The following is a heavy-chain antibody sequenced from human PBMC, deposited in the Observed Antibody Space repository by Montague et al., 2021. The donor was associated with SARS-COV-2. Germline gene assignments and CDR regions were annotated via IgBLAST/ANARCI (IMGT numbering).Heavy chain of an antibody. D-gene: IGHD6-13*01. V-gene: IGHV4-39*07. CDR1: GGSISSNSYY. CDR2: IYYSGST. CDR3: ARVGLQQLVRLSGMDV. J-gene: IGHJ6*02. Sequence: SETLSLTCTVSGGSISSNSYYWGWIRQPPGKGLEWIGSIYYSGSTYYNPSLKSRVTISVDTSKNQFSLKLSSVTAADTAVYYCARVGLQQLVRLSGMDVRGQGTMVTVSS.